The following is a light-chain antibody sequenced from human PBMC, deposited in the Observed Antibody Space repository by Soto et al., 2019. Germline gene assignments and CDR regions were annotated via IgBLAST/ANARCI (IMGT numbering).Light chain of an antibody. CDR1: SSDVGGYKL. Sequence: QSVLTQPASVSGSPGQSITISCTGTSSDVGGYKLVSWYQQHPGKAPKLVIYEVTKRPSGVSNRFSGSKSGNTASLTISGLQAEDEGDYYCCSFAGSSTPVMFGGGTKLTVL. CDR3: CSFAGSSTPVM. J-gene: IGLJ3*02. V-gene: IGLV2-23*02. CDR2: EVT.